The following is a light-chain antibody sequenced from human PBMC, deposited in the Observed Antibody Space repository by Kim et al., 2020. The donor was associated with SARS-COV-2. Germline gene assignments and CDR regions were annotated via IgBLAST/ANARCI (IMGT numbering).Light chain of an antibody. CDR3: LLYYGGTRV. V-gene: IGLV7-43*01. J-gene: IGLJ1*01. CDR2: STS. Sequence: QAAVTQEPSLTVSPGGTVTLTCASSTGAVTSDYYPTWLQQKPGQAPRALIYSTSKKHSWTPARFSGSHLGGKAALTLSGVQPEDEAEYYCLLYYGGTRVFGTGTQLTVL. CDR1: TGAVTSDYY.